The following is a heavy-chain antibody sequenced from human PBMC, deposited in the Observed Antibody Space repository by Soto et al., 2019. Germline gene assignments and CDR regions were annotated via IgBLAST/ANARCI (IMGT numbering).Heavy chain of an antibody. D-gene: IGHD3-9*01. CDR2: ISYDGSDK. V-gene: IGHV3-30*18. J-gene: IGHJ4*02. Sequence: GGSLRLSCAASGFTFSSYGMHWVRQAPGKGLEWVAIISYDGSDKYYADSVKGRCTISRDNSKNTVSLQMNSLTTEDTAVYFCAKDNPAVDTWGQGTLVTVSS. CDR1: GFTFSSYG. CDR3: AKDNPAVDT.